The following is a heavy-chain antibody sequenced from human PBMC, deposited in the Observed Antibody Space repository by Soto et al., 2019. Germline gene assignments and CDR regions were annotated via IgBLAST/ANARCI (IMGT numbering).Heavy chain of an antibody. J-gene: IGHJ3*02. CDR3: AKLEGAFDI. CDR2: ISWNSGNI. Sequence: EVQLVESGGGLVQPGRSLRLSCAASGLSFDVNAMHWVRQAPGKGLEWVSGISWNSGNIGYADSVKGRFTISRDNAKNSLYLQMNSLRAEDTALYYCAKLEGAFDIWGQGTMVTVSS. V-gene: IGHV3-9*01. CDR1: GLSFDVNA.